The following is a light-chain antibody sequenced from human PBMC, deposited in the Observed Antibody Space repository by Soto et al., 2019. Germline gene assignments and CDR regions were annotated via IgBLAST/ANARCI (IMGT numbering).Light chain of an antibody. J-gene: IGLJ3*02. CDR2: DVS. V-gene: IGLV2-23*02. CDR1: SSDIGSYNL. Sequence: QSALTQPASVSGSPGQSITISCTGTSSDIGSYNLVSWYRQYPGTAPKLMIYDVSKRPSGVSNRFSGSKSGNTASLTISGLQAEDEADYYCCSYAGSSTLVFGGGTKVTVL. CDR3: CSYAGSSTLV.